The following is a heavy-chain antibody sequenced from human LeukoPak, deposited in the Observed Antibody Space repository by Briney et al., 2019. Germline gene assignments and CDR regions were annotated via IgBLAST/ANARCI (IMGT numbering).Heavy chain of an antibody. V-gene: IGHV5-51*01. CDR2: IYPGDSDT. CDR3: ARRVGIVVAGDFDY. J-gene: IGHJ4*02. D-gene: IGHD6-19*01. CDR1: GYSFNSYY. Sequence: GESLKISCKGSGYSFNSYYIAWVRQMPGKGLEWMGIIYPGDSDTRYSPSFQGQVTMSADKSNTTAYLQWSSLKASDTAMYYCARRVGIVVAGDFDYWGQGTLVTVSS.